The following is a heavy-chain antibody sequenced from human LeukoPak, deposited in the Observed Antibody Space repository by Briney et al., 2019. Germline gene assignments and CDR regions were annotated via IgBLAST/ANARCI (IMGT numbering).Heavy chain of an antibody. CDR3: ASYGDYGPSYYHHYMDA. V-gene: IGHV3-7*01. J-gene: IGHJ6*03. D-gene: IGHD4-17*01. CDR1: GFTFSSYW. Sequence: PGGSLRLSCAASGFTFSSYWMRWVRQAPGKGLGWVANIKPDGSQQYYVDSVKGRFTISRDNAKSSLYLQMNSLRAEDTAVYYCASYGDYGPSYYHHYMDAWGKGTTVTVSS. CDR2: IKPDGSQQ.